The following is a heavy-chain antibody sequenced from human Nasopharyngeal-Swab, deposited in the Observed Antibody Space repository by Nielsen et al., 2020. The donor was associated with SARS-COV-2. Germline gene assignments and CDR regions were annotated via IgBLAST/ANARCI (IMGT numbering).Heavy chain of an antibody. Sequence: ASVEDSCKASGDTFTSYAMNWVRQAPGQGLEGRGWINTNTGNPTYAQGFTGRFVFSLDTSVSTAYLQISSLKAEDTAVYYCARDGTAIVVPAASSAYNWFAPWGQGTLVTVSS. V-gene: IGHV7-4-1*02. D-gene: IGHD2-2*01. CDR3: ARDGTAIVVPAASSAYNWFAP. CDR2: INTNTGNP. J-gene: IGHJ5*02. CDR1: GDTFTSYA.